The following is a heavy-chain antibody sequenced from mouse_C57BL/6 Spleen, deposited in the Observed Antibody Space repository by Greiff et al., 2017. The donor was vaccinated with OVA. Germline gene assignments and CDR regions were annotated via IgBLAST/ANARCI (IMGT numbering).Heavy chain of an antibody. CDR3: ARSHYYGSSYFDY. D-gene: IGHD1-1*01. CDR2: ISNKANGYTT. Sequence: EVKLVESGGGLVQPGGSLSLSCAASGFTFTDYYMSWVRQPPGKALEWLGFISNKANGYTTEYSASVTGRFTISRDNSPSILYLQMNALRAEDSATYYGARSHYYGSSYFDYWGQGTTLTVSS. V-gene: IGHV7-3*01. J-gene: IGHJ2*01. CDR1: GFTFTDYY.